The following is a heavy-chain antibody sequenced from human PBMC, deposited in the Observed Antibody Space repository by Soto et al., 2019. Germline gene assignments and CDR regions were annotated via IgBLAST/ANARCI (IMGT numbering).Heavy chain of an antibody. CDR3: ARSSGGNFGIIIEGTNWFAP. CDR2: INPHGGST. V-gene: IGHV1-8*02. J-gene: IGHJ5*02. D-gene: IGHD1-26*01. CDR1: GGTFSSYA. Sequence: VASVKVSCKASGGTFSSYAINWVRQAPRQGLEWMGVINPHGGSTAYAQKFKGRVTLTRDTSASTVYMEVSSLTSEDTAMYYCARSSGGNFGIIIEGTNWFAPWGQGTLVTVSS.